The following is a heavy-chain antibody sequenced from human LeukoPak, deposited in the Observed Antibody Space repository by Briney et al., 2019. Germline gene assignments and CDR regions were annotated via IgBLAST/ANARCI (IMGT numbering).Heavy chain of an antibody. Sequence: PGGSLRLSCAASGFTFSSYWMSWVRQAPGKGLEWVANIKQDGSEKYYVDSVKGRFTISRDNAKNSLYLQMNSLRAEDTAVYYCATKVVTDAFDIWGQGTMVTVSS. V-gene: IGHV3-7*03. D-gene: IGHD3-22*01. CDR1: GFTFSSYW. CDR3: ATKVVTDAFDI. CDR2: IKQDGSEK. J-gene: IGHJ3*02.